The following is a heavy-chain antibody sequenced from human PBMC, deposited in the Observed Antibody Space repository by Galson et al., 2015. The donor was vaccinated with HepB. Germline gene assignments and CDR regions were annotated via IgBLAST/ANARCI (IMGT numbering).Heavy chain of an antibody. D-gene: IGHD2-21*02. CDR2: ISGSGGST. Sequence: SLRLSCAASGFTFSSYAMSWVRQAPGKGLEWVSAISGSGGSTYYADSVKGRFTISRDNSKNTLYLQMNSLRAEDTAVYHCAKDKYTVVTATTFDYWGQGTLVTVSS. V-gene: IGHV3-23*01. CDR3: AKDKYTVVTATTFDY. CDR1: GFTFSSYA. J-gene: IGHJ4*02.